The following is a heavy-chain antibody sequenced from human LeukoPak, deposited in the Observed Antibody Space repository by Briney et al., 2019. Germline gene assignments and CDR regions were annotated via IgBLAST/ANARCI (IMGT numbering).Heavy chain of an antibody. J-gene: IGHJ4*02. CDR1: AGSISTPY. D-gene: IGHD3-3*01. CDR2: VFYGGIT. V-gene: IGHV4-59*11. CDR3: ASGTVFGVITPQYFHY. Sequence: SETLSLTCTVSAGSISTPYWHWIRQSPGKRLEWIGFVFYGGITNYNPSLKSRVTISLDTSKNQFSLKLTSVTAADTAVYYCASGTVFGVITPQYFHYWGQGARVTVSS.